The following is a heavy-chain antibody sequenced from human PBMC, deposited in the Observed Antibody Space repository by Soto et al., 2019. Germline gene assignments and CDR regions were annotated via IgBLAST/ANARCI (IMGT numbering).Heavy chain of an antibody. D-gene: IGHD6-6*01. J-gene: IGHJ6*02. V-gene: IGHV1-58*01. CDR3: AAGIAARLYYYYGMDV. CDR2: IVVGSGNT. Sequence: SVKVSCKASGFTFTSSAVQWVRQARGQRLEWIGWIVVGSGNTNYAQKFQERVTITGDMSTSTAYMELSSLRSEDTAVYYCAAGIAARLYYYYGMDVWGQGTTVTVSS. CDR1: GFTFTSSA.